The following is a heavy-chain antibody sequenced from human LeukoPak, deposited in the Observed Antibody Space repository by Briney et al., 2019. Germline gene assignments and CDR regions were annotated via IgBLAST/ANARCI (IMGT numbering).Heavy chain of an antibody. CDR3: ARDKGTSYRSSFDY. D-gene: IGHD6-6*01. V-gene: IGHV3-15*01. CDR2: IKSKTDGGTT. CDR1: GFTFSNAW. J-gene: IGHJ4*02. Sequence: PGGSLRLSCAASGFTFSNAWMSWVRQAPGKGLEWVGRIKSKTDGGTTDYAAPVKGRFTISRDDSKNTLYLQMNSLRAADTAVYYCARDKGTSYRSSFDYWGQGTLVTVSS.